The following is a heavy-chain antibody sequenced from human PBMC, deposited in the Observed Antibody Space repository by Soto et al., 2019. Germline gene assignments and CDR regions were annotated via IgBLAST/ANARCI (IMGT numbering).Heavy chain of an antibody. CDR3: ASSGVYGDYYFDY. D-gene: IGHD4-17*01. Sequence: SETLSLTCTVSGGSISSGGYYWSWIRQHPGKGLEWIGYIYYSGSTYYNPSLKSRVTISVDTSKNQFSLKLSSVTAADTAVYYCASSGVYGDYYFDYWGQGTLVTVSS. CDR1: GGSISSGGYY. V-gene: IGHV4-31*03. CDR2: IYYSGST. J-gene: IGHJ4*02.